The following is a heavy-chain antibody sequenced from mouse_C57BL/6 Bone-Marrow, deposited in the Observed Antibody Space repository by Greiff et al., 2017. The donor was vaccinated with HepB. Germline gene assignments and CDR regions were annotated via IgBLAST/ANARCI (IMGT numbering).Heavy chain of an antibody. J-gene: IGHJ1*03. CDR2: IYPRSGNT. V-gene: IGHV1-81*01. CDR3: ARPITTVVAKHAYWYFDV. Sequence: QVQLKESGAELARPGASVKLSCKASGYTFTSSGISWVKQRTGPGLEWIGEIYPRSGNTYYNEKFKGKATLTADKSSSTAYMELRSLTSEDSAVYFCARPITTVVAKHAYWYFDVWGTGTTVTVSS. D-gene: IGHD1-1*01. CDR1: GYTFTSSG.